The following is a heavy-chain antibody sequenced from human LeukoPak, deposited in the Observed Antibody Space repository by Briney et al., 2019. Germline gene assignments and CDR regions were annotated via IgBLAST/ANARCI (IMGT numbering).Heavy chain of an antibody. J-gene: IGHJ5*02. CDR1: GGSFSGYY. V-gene: IGHV4-34*01. CDR3: ARFVDTAMARRARKNNWFDP. CDR2: INHSGST. D-gene: IGHD5-18*01. Sequence: PETLSLTCAVYGGSFSGYYWSWIRQPPGKGLEWIGEINHSGSTNYNPSLKSRVTISVDTSKNQFSLKLSSVTAADTAVYYCARFVDTAMARRARKNNWFDPWGQGTLVTVSS.